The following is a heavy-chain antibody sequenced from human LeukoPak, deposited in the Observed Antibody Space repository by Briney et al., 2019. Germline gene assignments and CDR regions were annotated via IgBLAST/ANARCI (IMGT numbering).Heavy chain of an antibody. CDR3: AKTDLTIAARPLDY. D-gene: IGHD6-6*01. V-gene: IGHV3-23*01. CDR2: ISGSGGST. Sequence: TGGSLRLSCAASGFTFSSYAMSWVRQAPGKGLEWVSGISGSGGSTYYADSVKGRFTISRGNSKNTLYLQMNSLRAEDTAVYYCAKTDLTIAARPLDYWGQGTLVTVSS. J-gene: IGHJ4*02. CDR1: GFTFSSYA.